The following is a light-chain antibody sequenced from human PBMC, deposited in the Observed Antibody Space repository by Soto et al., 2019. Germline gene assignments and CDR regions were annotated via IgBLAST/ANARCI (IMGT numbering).Light chain of an antibody. Sequence: QLVLTQSSSASASLGSSVKLTCTLNRGHSNHIIAWHQQQPGKAPRYLMKLESTGSYKKGSGVPDRFSGSSSGADRYLTISNLQFEDEADYYCETWDSNTWVFGGGTKLTVL. V-gene: IGLV4-60*02. CDR2: LESTGSY. CDR3: ETWDSNTWV. CDR1: RGHSNHI. J-gene: IGLJ3*02.